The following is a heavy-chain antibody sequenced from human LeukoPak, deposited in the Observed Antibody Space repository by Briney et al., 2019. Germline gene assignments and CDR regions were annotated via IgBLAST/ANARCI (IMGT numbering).Heavy chain of an antibody. D-gene: IGHD1-26*01. CDR1: GFTFDGYG. V-gene: IGHV3-20*04. CDR3: ARAIYGGSYGY. CDR2: INWNGVST. J-gene: IGHJ4*02. Sequence: AGGSLRLSCAASGFTFDGYGMSWVRQAPGKGLEWVSGINWNGVSTGYADSVKGRFTISRDNAKNSLYLQMNSLRAEDTALYYCARAIYGGSYGYWGQGTLVTVSS.